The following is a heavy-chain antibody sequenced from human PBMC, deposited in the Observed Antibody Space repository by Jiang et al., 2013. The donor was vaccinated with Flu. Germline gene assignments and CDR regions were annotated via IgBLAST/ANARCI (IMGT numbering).Heavy chain of an antibody. CDR2: ISWNSGSI. V-gene: IGHV3-9*01. D-gene: IGHD5-18*01. J-gene: IGHJ4*02. Sequence: QAPGKGLEWVSGISWNSGSIGYADSVKGRFTISRDNAKNSLYLQMNSLRAEDTALYYCAKGTAMDHMGDGDSFDYWGQGTLVTVSS. CDR3: AKGTAMDHMGDGDSFDY.